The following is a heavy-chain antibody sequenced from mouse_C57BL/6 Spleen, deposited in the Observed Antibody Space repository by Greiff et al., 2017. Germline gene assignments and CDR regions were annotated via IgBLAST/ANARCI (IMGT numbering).Heavy chain of an antibody. CDR3: ASSLDDCFLYFLDY. V-gene: IGHV1-4*01. J-gene: IGHJ2*01. Sequence: QVQLQQSGAELARPGASVKMSCKASGYTFTSYTMHWVKQRPGQWLEWIGNINPSSGYTKYNQKFKDKATLTADKSSSTAYMQLSSLTSEDSAVYSCASSLDDCFLYFLDYWGQGTTLTVSS. D-gene: IGHD2-3*01. CDR2: INPSSGYT. CDR1: GYTFTSYT.